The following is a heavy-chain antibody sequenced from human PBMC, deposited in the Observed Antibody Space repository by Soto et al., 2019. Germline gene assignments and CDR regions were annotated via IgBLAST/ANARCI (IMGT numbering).Heavy chain of an antibody. Sequence: SVKVSCKASGGTFSSYAISWVRQAPGQGLEWMGGIIPIFGTANYAQKFQGRVTITADESTSTAYMELSSLRSEDTAVYYCARGVYYGDPTTTYYFDYWGQGTLVTVSS. V-gene: IGHV1-69*13. CDR3: ARGVYYGDPTTTYYFDY. CDR1: GGTFSSYA. CDR2: IIPIFGTA. J-gene: IGHJ4*02. D-gene: IGHD4-17*01.